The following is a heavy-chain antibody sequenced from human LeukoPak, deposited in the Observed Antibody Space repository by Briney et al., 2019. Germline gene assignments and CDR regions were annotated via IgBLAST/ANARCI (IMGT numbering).Heavy chain of an antibody. CDR3: ARDGGYVYYYYGMDV. CDR2: ISSSGSTI. V-gene: IGHV3-11*04. D-gene: IGHD5-12*01. J-gene: IGHJ6*02. CDR1: GFTVSSNY. Sequence: GGSLRLSCVASGFTVSSNYMSWVRQAPGKGLEWVSYISSSGSTIYYADSVKGRFTISRDNAKNSLYLQMNSLRAEDTAVYYCARDGGYVYYYYGMDVWGQGTTVTVSS.